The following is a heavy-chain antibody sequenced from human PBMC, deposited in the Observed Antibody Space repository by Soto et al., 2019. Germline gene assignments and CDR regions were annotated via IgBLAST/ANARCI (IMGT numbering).Heavy chain of an antibody. Sequence: GGSLRLSCAASGFTFSSYTMHWVRQAPGKGLEWVAVISYDGSAKYYTDSVKGRFTISRDNSKNTLYLQMNSLRAEDTAVYYCARGVYSSTWLFDYWGQGTLVTVSS. CDR3: ARGVYSSTWLFDY. CDR2: ISYDGSAK. CDR1: GFTFSSYT. J-gene: IGHJ4*02. V-gene: IGHV3-30-3*01. D-gene: IGHD6-13*01.